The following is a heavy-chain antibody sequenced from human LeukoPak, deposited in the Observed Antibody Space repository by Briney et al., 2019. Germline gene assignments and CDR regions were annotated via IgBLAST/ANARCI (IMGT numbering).Heavy chain of an antibody. Sequence: PGGSLRLSCAASGFTFSSYGMLWVRQAPGKGLEWVAVISYDGSNKYYADSVKGRFTISRDNSKNTLYLQMNSLRAEDTAVYYCAKADIVLMVYANYWGQGTLVTVSS. CDR2: ISYDGSNK. D-gene: IGHD2-8*01. CDR3: AKADIVLMVYANY. J-gene: IGHJ4*02. CDR1: GFTFSSYG. V-gene: IGHV3-30*18.